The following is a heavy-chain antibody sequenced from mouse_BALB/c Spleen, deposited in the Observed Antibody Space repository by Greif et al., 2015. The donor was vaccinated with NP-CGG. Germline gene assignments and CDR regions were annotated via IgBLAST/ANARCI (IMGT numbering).Heavy chain of an antibody. CDR2: IYPGDGDT. CDR1: GYAFSSSW. V-gene: IGHV1-82*01. J-gene: IGHJ3*01. CDR3: ASPGGFAY. Sequence: QVQLQQSGPELVKPGASVKISCKASGYAFSSSWMNWVKQRPGQGLEWIGRIYPGDGDTNYNGKFKGKATLTADKSSSTAYMQLSSLTSVDSAAYFCASPGGFAYWGQGTLVTVSA.